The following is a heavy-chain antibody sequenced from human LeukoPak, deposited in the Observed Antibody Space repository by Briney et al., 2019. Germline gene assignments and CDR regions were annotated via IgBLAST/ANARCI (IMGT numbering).Heavy chain of an antibody. V-gene: IGHV4-59*01. CDR1: NSSIISYY. CDR2: IYYSGTT. D-gene: IGHD3-10*01. CDR3: ARIRVSAFDI. J-gene: IGHJ3*02. Sequence: SETLSLTCTVSNSSIISYYWSWIRQPPGKGLEWIGYIYYSGTTNYNPSLKSRVTKSVDTSKNQFSLKLSSVTAADTAVYHCARIRVSAFDIWGQGTMVTVSP.